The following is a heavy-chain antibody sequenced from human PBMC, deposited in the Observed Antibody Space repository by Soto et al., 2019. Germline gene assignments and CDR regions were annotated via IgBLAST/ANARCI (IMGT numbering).Heavy chain of an antibody. V-gene: IGHV1-2*02. CDR3: ARSGGIVVVPAATLYYYYGMDV. CDR1: AYTFTGYY. J-gene: IGHJ6*02. CDR2: INPNSGGT. Sequence: GASVKVSCKASAYTFTGYYMHWVRQAPGQGLEWMGWINPNSGGTNYAQKFQGRVTMTRDTSISTAYMELSRLRSDDTAVYYCARSGGIVVVPAATLYYYYGMDVWGQGTTVTVSS. D-gene: IGHD2-2*01.